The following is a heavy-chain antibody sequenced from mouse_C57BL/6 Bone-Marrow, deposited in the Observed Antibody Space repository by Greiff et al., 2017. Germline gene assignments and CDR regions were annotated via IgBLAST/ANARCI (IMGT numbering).Heavy chain of an antibody. CDR3: AREVTMVTTDYAMDY. CDR1: GYTFTSYW. V-gene: IGHV1-50*01. D-gene: IGHD2-2*01. J-gene: IGHJ4*01. Sequence: QVQLQQPGAELVKPGASVKLSCKASGYTFTSYWMQWVKQRPGQGLEWIGEIDPSDSYTNYNQKFKGKATLTVDTSSSTAYMQLSSLTSEDSAVYYCAREVTMVTTDYAMDYWGQGTSVTVSS. CDR2: IDPSDSYT.